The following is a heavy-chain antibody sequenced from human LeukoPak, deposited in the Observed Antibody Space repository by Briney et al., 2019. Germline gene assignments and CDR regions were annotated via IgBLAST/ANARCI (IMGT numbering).Heavy chain of an antibody. CDR2: IYYSGST. Sequence: SETLSLTCAVYGGSISSYYWSWIRQPPGKGLEWIGYIYYSGSTNYNPSLKSRVTISVDTSKNQFSLKLSSVTAADTAVYYCARQELYYYDSSGDPKGDNWFDPWGQGTLVTVSS. CDR3: ARQELYYYDSSGDPKGDNWFDP. V-gene: IGHV4-59*08. D-gene: IGHD3-22*01. CDR1: GGSISSYY. J-gene: IGHJ5*02.